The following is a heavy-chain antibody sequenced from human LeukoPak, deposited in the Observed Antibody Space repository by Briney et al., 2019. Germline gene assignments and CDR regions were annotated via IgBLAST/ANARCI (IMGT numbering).Heavy chain of an antibody. D-gene: IGHD3-22*01. J-gene: IGHJ5*02. V-gene: IGHV3-30*18. CDR1: GFIFSTYG. CDR3: AKDNTYYYDSSGPNWFDP. CDR2: ISYDGSNK. Sequence: PGRSLRLSCAASGFIFSTYGMHWVRQAPGKGLEWVAAISYDGSNKYYADSVKGRFTISRDTSKNTLYLQMNSLRAEDTALYYCAKDNTYYYDSSGPNWFDPWGQGTLVTVSS.